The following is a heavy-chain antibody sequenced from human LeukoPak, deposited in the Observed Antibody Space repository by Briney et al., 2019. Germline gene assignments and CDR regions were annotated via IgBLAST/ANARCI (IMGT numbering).Heavy chain of an antibody. J-gene: IGHJ6*02. CDR2: IWYDGSNK. V-gene: IGHV3-33*01. CDR3: ARGGGLDV. D-gene: IGHD3-16*01. Sequence: GRSLRLSCAASGFTFSSYGMHWVRQAPGKGLEWVAVIWYDGSNKYYGDSVKGRFTISRDNSKNSLYLQMSNLRAEDTAVYFCARGGGLDVWGQGATVTVSS. CDR1: GFTFSSYG.